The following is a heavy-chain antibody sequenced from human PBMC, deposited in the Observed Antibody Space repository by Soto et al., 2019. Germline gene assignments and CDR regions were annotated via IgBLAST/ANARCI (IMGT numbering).Heavy chain of an antibody. CDR3: ARLRNPFDY. J-gene: IGHJ4*02. Sequence: QVQLVQSGAEVKKPGSSVKVSCKASGGTFSSYTISWVRQAPGQGLEWMGRIIPILGIANYAQKFQGRVTXXADKSTSRAYMELSSLRSEDTAVYYCARLRNPFDYWGQGTLVTVSS. D-gene: IGHD1-1*01. CDR1: GGTFSSYT. V-gene: IGHV1-69*02. CDR2: IIPILGIA.